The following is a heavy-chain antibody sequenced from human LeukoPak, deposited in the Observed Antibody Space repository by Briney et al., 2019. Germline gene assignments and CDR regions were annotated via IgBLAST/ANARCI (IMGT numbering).Heavy chain of an antibody. CDR3: ATSPLGGSSALPNRYWYFDL. D-gene: IGHD6-6*01. CDR1: GGTFSSYA. CDR2: IIPIFGTA. V-gene: IGHV1-69*05. Sequence: ASVKVSCKASGGTFSSYAISWVRQAPGQGLEWMGGIIPIFGTANYAQKFQGRVTITTDESTSTAYMELSSLRSEDTAVYYCATSPLGGSSALPNRYWYFDLWGRGTLVTVSS. J-gene: IGHJ2*01.